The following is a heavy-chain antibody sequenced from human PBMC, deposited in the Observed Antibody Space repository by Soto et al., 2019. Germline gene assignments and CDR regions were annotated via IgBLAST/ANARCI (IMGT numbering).Heavy chain of an antibody. V-gene: IGHV4-30-2*06. CDR3: ARTQWDYDVLTGRLWGAFNI. J-gene: IGHJ3*02. Sequence: PSETLSLTCAVSGGSISSGGYSWSWIRQSPGKGLEWIGNIYHSGSTYYNLSLQSRVTISVDKSRNQFSLKVTSVTAADTAVYYCARTQWDYDVLTGRLWGAFNIWGPGTMVTVSS. CDR2: IYHSGST. CDR1: GGSISSGGYS. D-gene: IGHD3-9*01.